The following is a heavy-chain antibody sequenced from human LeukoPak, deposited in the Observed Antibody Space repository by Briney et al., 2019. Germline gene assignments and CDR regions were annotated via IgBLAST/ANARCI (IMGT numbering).Heavy chain of an antibody. Sequence: SETLSLTCTVSGGSVSSGSYYWSWIRQPPGKGLEWIGYIYYSGSTNYNPSLKSRVTISVDTSKNQFSLKLSSVTAADTAVYYCARLGIVVVPAAIQVYYYYGMDVWGQGTTVTVSS. CDR1: GGSVSSGSYY. D-gene: IGHD2-2*02. CDR2: IYYSGST. V-gene: IGHV4-61*01. CDR3: ARLGIVVVPAAIQVYYYYGMDV. J-gene: IGHJ6*02.